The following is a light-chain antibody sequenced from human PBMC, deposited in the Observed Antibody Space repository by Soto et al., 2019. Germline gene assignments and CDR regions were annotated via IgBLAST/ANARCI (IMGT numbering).Light chain of an antibody. Sequence: EVVLTQSPDTLSLSPGDRATLSCRASQSVSTSLGWYQQKFGQAPRLLIYDASKRATGIPARFSGSGSWTDFPLSVISQEPADASVCSCQQRRYRRPGYAVGQGTRLDI. J-gene: IGKJ2*01. V-gene: IGKV3-11*01. CDR2: DAS. CDR1: QSVSTS. CDR3: QQRRYRRPGYA.